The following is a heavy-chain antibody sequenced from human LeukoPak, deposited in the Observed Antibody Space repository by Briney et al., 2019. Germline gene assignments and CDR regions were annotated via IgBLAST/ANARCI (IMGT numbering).Heavy chain of an antibody. J-gene: IGHJ4*02. Sequence: PGGSLRLSCAASGFTFSSYGMHWVRQAPGKGLEWVAFIRYDGSNKYYADSVKGRFTISRDNSKNTLYLQMNSLRAEDTAVYYCAKGSNYYDSSGYYFWGQGTLVTVSP. V-gene: IGHV3-30*02. CDR2: IRYDGSNK. D-gene: IGHD3-22*01. CDR3: AKGSNYYDSSGYYF. CDR1: GFTFSSYG.